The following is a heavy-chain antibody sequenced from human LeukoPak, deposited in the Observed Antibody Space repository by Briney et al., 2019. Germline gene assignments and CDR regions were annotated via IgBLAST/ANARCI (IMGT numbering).Heavy chain of an antibody. J-gene: IGHJ5*02. CDR2: ISSSGSTI. CDR3: ARDMYSSSWYSANWFNP. D-gene: IGHD6-13*01. CDR1: GFPFSDYY. Sequence: GGSLRLSCAASGFPFSDYYMSWIRQAPGKGVEWVSYISSSGSTIYYADSVKGRFTISRDNAKNSLYLQMNSLRAEDTAVYYCARDMYSSSWYSANWFNPWGQGTLVTVSS. V-gene: IGHV3-11*01.